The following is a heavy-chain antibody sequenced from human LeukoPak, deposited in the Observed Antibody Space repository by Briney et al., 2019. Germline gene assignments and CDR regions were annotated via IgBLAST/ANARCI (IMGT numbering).Heavy chain of an antibody. V-gene: IGHV4-4*07. J-gene: IGHJ6*03. D-gene: IGHD6-13*01. CDR3: ARHIAAAGNYYYYYMDG. Sequence: SETLSLTCTVSAGSISSYYWSWIRQPAGKGLEWIGRIYTSGSTNYNPSPKSRVTISVDTSKNQFSLKLSSVTAADTAVYYCARHIAAAGNYYYYYMDGWGKGTTVTVSS. CDR2: IYTSGST. CDR1: AGSISSYY.